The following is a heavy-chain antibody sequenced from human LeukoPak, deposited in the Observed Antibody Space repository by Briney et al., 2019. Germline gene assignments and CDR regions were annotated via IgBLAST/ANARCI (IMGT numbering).Heavy chain of an antibody. J-gene: IGHJ4*02. Sequence: GGSLRLSCAVSGFTVSSNYMSWVRQAPGKGLEWVSVIYSGGTTYYADSVKGRFTISRDNSKNTLYLQMNSLRAEDTAVYYCARVTMDGYYFDYWGQGTLVTVSS. V-gene: IGHV3-53*01. CDR1: GFTVSSNY. CDR2: IYSGGTT. CDR3: ARVTMDGYYFDY. D-gene: IGHD1-1*01.